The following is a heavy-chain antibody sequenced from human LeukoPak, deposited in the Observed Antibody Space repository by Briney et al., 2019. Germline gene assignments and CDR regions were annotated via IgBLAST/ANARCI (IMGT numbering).Heavy chain of an antibody. CDR1: GFTFSSYG. Sequence: PGGSLSLSCVASGFTFSSYGMHWVRQAPGKGLEWVAVIWYDGTNKYYADSVKGRFTISRDNSKNTLYLQMNSLRAEDTAVYYCARDHYGGYAYSHYWGQGALVIVSP. V-gene: IGHV3-33*01. CDR3: ARDHYGGYAYSHY. J-gene: IGHJ4*02. D-gene: IGHD5-12*01. CDR2: IWYDGTNK.